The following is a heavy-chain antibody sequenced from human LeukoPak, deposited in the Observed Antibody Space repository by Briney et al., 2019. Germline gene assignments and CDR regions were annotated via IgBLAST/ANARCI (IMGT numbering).Heavy chain of an antibody. V-gene: IGHV1-69*01. CDR2: IIPIFGTA. J-gene: IGHJ4*02. Sequence: SVKVSCKASGGTFSSYAISLVRQAPGQGLEWMGGIIPIFGTANYAQKFQGRVTITADESTSTAYMELSSLRSEDTAVYYCARVPPVNCGGDCYLYYFDYWGQGTLVTVSS. CDR1: GGTFSSYA. CDR3: ARVPPVNCGGDCYLYYFDY. D-gene: IGHD2-21*02.